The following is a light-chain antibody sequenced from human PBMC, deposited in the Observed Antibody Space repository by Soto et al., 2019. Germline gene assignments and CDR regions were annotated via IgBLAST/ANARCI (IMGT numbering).Light chain of an antibody. Sequence: AIRMTQSPSSLSASTGDRVTITCRASQGISSYLAWYQQKPGKATKLLIYAASTLQSGVPSRFSGSGSGTDFTLTISCLQSEDFATYYCQQYYSYPPAFGQGTKVEIK. CDR1: QGISSY. J-gene: IGKJ1*01. CDR2: AAS. CDR3: QQYYSYPPA. V-gene: IGKV1-8*01.